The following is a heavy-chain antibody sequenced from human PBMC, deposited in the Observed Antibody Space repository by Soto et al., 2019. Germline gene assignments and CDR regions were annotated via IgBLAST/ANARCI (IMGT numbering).Heavy chain of an antibody. J-gene: IGHJ4*02. D-gene: IGHD3-22*01. CDR2: IYHSGST. CDR3: ARVEFYYYDSSGYYYHSRYYFDY. CDR1: GGSISSGGYS. V-gene: IGHV4-4*02. Sequence: PSETLSLTCAVSGGSISSGGYSWSWVRQPPGKGLEWIGEIYHSGSTNYNPSLKSRVTISVDKSKNQFSLKLSSVTAADTAVYYCARVEFYYYDSSGYYYHSRYYFDYWGQGTLVTVSS.